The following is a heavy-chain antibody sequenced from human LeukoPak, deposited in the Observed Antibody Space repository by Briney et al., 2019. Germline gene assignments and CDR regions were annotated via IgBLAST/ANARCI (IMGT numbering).Heavy chain of an antibody. CDR3: ARGLVLGYCSGGSCRHWYFDL. V-gene: IGHV4-59*01. Sequence: SETLSLTCTVSGGSISSYYWSWIRQPPGKGLEWIGYIYYSGSTNYNPPLKSRVTISVDTSKNQFSLKLSSVTAADTAVYYCARGLVLGYCSGGSCRHWYFDLWGRGTLVTVSS. D-gene: IGHD2-15*01. CDR2: IYYSGST. J-gene: IGHJ2*01. CDR1: GGSISSYY.